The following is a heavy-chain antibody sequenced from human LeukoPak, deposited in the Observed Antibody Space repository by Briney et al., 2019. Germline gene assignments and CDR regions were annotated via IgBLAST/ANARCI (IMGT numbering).Heavy chain of an antibody. CDR1: GGTFSSYA. D-gene: IGHD2-2*02. V-gene: IGHV1-69*04. CDR2: IIPILGIA. CDR3: ARGCSSTSCYKRSSGDY. Sequence: SVKVSCKASGGTFSSYAISWVRQAPGQGLEWMGRIIPILGIANYAQKFQCRVTITADKSTSTAYMELSSLGSEDTAVYYCARGCSSTSCYKRSSGDYWGQGTLVTVSS. J-gene: IGHJ4*02.